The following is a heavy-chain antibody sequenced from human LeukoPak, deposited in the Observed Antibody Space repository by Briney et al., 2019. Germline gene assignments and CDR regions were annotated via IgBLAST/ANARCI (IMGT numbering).Heavy chain of an antibody. D-gene: IGHD1-1*01. J-gene: IGHJ6*03. V-gene: IGHV3-23*01. CDR3: AKRPGATYYYYYMDV. Sequence: GGSLRLSCAASGFTFSSYAMNWVRQAPGKGLEWVSVISGSGDTTYYADSVKGRSTISRDNSKNTLSLQMNSLRAEDTAVYYCAKRPGATYYYYYMDVWGKGTTVTVSS. CDR1: GFTFSSYA. CDR2: ISGSGDTT.